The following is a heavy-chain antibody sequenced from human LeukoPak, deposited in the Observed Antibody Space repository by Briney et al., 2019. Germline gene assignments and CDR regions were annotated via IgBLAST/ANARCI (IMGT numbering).Heavy chain of an antibody. Sequence: GGSLRLSCAASGFTFSSFAMTSVRQAPGKGLEWVSGINTGGGTTAYADSEKGRFTISRDNSKNTLYLQMNSLRAEDTAVYYCAKGSGWYVWGQGTLVTVSS. CDR1: GFTFSSFA. J-gene: IGHJ4*01. CDR2: INTGGGTT. V-gene: IGHV3-23*01. D-gene: IGHD6-19*01. CDR3: AKGSGWYV.